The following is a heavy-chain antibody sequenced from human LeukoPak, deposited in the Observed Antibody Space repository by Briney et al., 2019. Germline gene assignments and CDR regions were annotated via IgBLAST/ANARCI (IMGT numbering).Heavy chain of an antibody. D-gene: IGHD3-10*01. Sequence: SETLSLTCSVSGGAISSSDDYWGFVRQTPGKGLEWMGSIYYTGSSHYNPSLRSRATISVDTSKNQFSLKLSSVTAADTAVYYCARRKRWSGGGAFDIWGQGTMVTVSS. CDR2: IYYTGSS. V-gene: IGHV4-39*07. CDR3: ARRKRWSGGGAFDI. CDR1: GGAISSSDDY. J-gene: IGHJ3*02.